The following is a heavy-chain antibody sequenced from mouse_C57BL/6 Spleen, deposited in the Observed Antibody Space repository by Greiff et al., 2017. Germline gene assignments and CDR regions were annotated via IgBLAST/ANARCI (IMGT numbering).Heavy chain of an antibody. CDR2: ISSGSSTI. J-gene: IGHJ3*01. CDR3: ARRGIYYYGSSSY. CDR1: GFTFSDYG. Sequence: EVQVVESGGGLVKPGGSLKLSCAASGFTFSDYGMHWVRQAPEKGLEWVAYISSGSSTIYYADTVKGRFTISRDNAKNTLFLQMTSLRSEYTAMYYCARRGIYYYGSSSYWGQGTLVTVSA. D-gene: IGHD1-1*01. V-gene: IGHV5-17*01.